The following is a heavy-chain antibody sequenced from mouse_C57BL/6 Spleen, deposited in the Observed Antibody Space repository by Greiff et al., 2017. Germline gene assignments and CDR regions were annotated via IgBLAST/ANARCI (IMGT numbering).Heavy chain of an antibody. V-gene: IGHV1-74*01. D-gene: IGHD1-1*01. CDR3: AISPDYYGSGSYAMDY. CDR1: GYTFTSYW. J-gene: IGHJ4*01. CDR2: IHPSDSDT. Sequence: QVQLQQPGAELVKPGASVKVSCKASGYTFTSYWMHWVKQRPGQGLEWIGRIHPSDSDTNYNQKFKGKATLTVDKSSSTAYMQLSSLTSEDSAVYYCAISPDYYGSGSYAMDYWGQGTSVTVSS.